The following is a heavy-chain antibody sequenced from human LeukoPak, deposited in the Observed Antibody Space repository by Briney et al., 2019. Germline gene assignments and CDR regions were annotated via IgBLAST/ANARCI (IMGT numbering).Heavy chain of an antibody. CDR2: IYYSGST. CDR1: GASISSYY. V-gene: IGHV4-59*01. D-gene: IGHD6-19*01. Sequence: PSETLSLTCTVSGASISSYYWSWIRQPPGRGLEWIGCIYYSGSTKYNPSLKSRVTISVDTSKNQFSLKLTSVIAADTAVYYCASPYRSGWYGAFDIWGQGTMVTVSS. J-gene: IGHJ3*02. CDR3: ASPYRSGWYGAFDI.